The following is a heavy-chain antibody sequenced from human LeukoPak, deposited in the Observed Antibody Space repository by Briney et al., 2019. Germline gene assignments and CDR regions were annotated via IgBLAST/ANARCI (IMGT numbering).Heavy chain of an antibody. CDR3: TRDYMGSLEY. CDR2: INSGGSSV. J-gene: IGHJ4*02. V-gene: IGHV3-74*03. D-gene: IGHD6-6*01. CDR1: GFIFSNYD. Sequence: QPGGSLRLSCATSGFIFSNYDMHWVRQVPGKGLVWVSRINSGGSSVTYADSVKGRFTISRNDAENTVYLQMNSLRAEDTAVYYCTRDYMGSLEYWGQGILVTVSS.